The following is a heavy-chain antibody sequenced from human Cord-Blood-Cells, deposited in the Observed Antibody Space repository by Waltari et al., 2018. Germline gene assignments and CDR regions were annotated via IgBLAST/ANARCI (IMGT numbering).Heavy chain of an antibody. J-gene: IGHJ4*02. CDR1: GFTFSSYA. CDR3: AKVGELLIRYSFDY. D-gene: IGHD1-26*01. V-gene: IGHV3-23*01. Sequence: EVQLLESGGGLVQPGGSLRLSCAASGFTFSSYAMSWVRQAPGKGLEWVSGFSGSGGRTYYSNSVKSRLTISIENSKNTLLLQINSWRAEDRAVYYCAKVGELLIRYSFDYWGQGTLVTASS. CDR2: FSGSGGRT.